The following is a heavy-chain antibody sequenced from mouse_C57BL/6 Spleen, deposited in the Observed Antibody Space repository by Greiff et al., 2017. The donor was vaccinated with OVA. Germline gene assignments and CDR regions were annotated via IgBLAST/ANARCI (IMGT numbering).Heavy chain of an antibody. J-gene: IGHJ4*01. CDR1: GYTFTSYW. Sequence: VQLQQSGAELVRPGSSVKLSCKASGYTFTSYWMDWVKQRPGQGLEWIGNIYPSDSETHYNQKFKDKATLTVDKSSSTAYMQLSSLTSEDSAVYYCARDSSGYVGYAMDYWGQGTSVTVSS. V-gene: IGHV1-61*01. CDR2: IYPSDSET. CDR3: ARDSSGYVGYAMDY. D-gene: IGHD3-2*02.